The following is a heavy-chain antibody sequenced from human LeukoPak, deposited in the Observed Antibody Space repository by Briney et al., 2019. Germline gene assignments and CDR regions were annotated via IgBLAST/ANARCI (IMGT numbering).Heavy chain of an antibody. CDR2: IRYDGSNK. Sequence: GGSLRLSCAASGFTFSSYGMHWVRQAPGKGLEWVAFIRYDGSNKYYADSVKGRFTISRDNSKNTLYLQMNSLRAEDTAVYYCAKVKKVTMVRGSHYYYMDVWGKGTTVTISS. CDR3: AKVKKVTMVRGSHYYYMDV. D-gene: IGHD3-10*01. V-gene: IGHV3-30*02. CDR1: GFTFSSYG. J-gene: IGHJ6*03.